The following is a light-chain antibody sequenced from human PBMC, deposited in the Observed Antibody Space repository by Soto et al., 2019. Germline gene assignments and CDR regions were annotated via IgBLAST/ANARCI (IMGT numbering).Light chain of an antibody. J-gene: IGKJ3*01. Sequence: DIQITQSPSSVSASVGDRVTVTCRASQNVSTWLTWYQQTPGKAPNRLIYGASTLQRGVPSRFSGSGSGTEFTLTISSLQPEDFAIYFCQQGSRFPFTFGPGTRVDFK. V-gene: IGKV1-12*01. CDR1: QNVSTW. CDR3: QQGSRFPFT. CDR2: GAS.